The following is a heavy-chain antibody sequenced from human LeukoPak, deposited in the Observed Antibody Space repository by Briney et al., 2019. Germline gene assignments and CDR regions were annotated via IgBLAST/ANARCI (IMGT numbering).Heavy chain of an antibody. J-gene: IGHJ3*01. CDR1: GIRFDRYA. CDR3: AKDSSVLPNALDL. Sequence: GGSLRLSCAASGIRFDRYAMTWVRQAPGKGLEWVSAISYSGSSPYYGDSVKGQFTISRDNSKNTVYLQMNSLRDEDTARYYCAKDSSVLPNALDLWGQGTMVTVSS. CDR2: ISYSGSSP. V-gene: IGHV3-23*01. D-gene: IGHD4/OR15-4a*01.